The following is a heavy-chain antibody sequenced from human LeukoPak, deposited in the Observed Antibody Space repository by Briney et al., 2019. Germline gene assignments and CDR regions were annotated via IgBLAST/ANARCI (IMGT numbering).Heavy chain of an antibody. CDR1: GFTFSSYS. CDR2: IKQDGNQK. D-gene: IGHD2-15*01. Sequence: GGSLRLSCAASGFTFSSYSMSWVRQAPGKGLEWVANIKQDGNQKYYADSVKGRFTISRDNAQNSLYLQMNSLRAEETAVYYCARVQGYCSGGSCFPWDYWGQGALVTVSS. V-gene: IGHV3-7*05. J-gene: IGHJ4*02. CDR3: ARVQGYCSGGSCFPWDY.